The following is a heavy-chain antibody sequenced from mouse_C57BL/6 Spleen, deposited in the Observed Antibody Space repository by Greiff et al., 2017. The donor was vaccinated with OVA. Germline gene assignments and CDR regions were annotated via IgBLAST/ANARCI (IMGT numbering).Heavy chain of an antibody. CDR1: GYTFTDYN. J-gene: IGHJ1*03. CDR2: INPNNGGT. V-gene: IGHV1-18*01. Sequence: EVKLMESGPELVKPGASVKIPCKASGYTFTDYNMDWVKQSHVKSLEWIGDINPNNGGTIYNQKFKGKATLTVDKSSSTAYMDLRSLTSEDTAVYYCARRALYYYGSSYDWYFDVWGTGTTVTVSS. D-gene: IGHD1-1*01. CDR3: ARRALYYYGSSYDWYFDV.